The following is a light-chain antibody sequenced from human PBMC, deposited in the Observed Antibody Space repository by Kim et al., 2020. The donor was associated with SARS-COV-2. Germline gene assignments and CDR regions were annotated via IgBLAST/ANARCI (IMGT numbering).Light chain of an antibody. V-gene: IGLV2-14*03. CDR2: DVS. J-gene: IGLJ1*01. CDR1: SSDVDGYKY. Sequence: QSITISCAGTSSDVDGYKYVSWYQLRPGQAPKPIIYDVSSRPSGVSNRFSGSKSGNTASLIISELQVEDEADCYCTSYTPNNTPFVFGTGTKVTVL. CDR3: TSYTPNNTPFV.